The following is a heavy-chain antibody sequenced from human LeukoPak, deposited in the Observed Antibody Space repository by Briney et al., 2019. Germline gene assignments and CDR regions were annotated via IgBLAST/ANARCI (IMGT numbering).Heavy chain of an antibody. V-gene: IGHV4-34*01. D-gene: IGHD4-17*01. CDR3: ARAAIWVTGTYYYYYGMDV. CDR2: INHSGST. Sequence: SETLSLTCAVYGGSFSGYYWSWIRQPPGKGLEWIGEINHSGSTNYNPSLKSRVTISVDTSKNQFSLKLSSVTAADTAVYYCARAAIWVTGTYYYYYGMDVWGQGTTVTVSS. CDR1: GGSFSGYY. J-gene: IGHJ6*02.